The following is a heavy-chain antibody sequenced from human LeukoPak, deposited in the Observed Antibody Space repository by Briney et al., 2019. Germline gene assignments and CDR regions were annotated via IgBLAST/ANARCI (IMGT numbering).Heavy chain of an antibody. CDR3: ARDQPREREGYYYYYMDV. Sequence: GGSLRLPCAASGFTFSSYWMSWVRQAPGKGLEWVANIKQDGSEKYYVDSVKGRFTISRDNAKNSLYLQMNSLRAEDTAVYYCARDQPREREGYYYYYMDVWGKGTTVTVSS. CDR2: IKQDGSEK. CDR1: GFTFSSYW. J-gene: IGHJ6*03. D-gene: IGHD1-1*01. V-gene: IGHV3-7*01.